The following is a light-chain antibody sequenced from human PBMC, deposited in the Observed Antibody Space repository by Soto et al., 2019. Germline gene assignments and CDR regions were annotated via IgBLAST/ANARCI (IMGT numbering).Light chain of an antibody. J-gene: IGLJ2*01. CDR1: SSNIGSNY. CDR2: RNN. CDR3: AAWDDSLSGPVV. V-gene: IGLV1-47*01. Sequence: QAVVTQPPSASGTPGQRVTISCSGSSSNIGSNYVYWYQQLPGTAPKLLIYRNNPRPSGVPDRFSGSKSGTSASLAISGLRSEDEADYYCAAWDDSLSGPVVFGGGTQLTVL.